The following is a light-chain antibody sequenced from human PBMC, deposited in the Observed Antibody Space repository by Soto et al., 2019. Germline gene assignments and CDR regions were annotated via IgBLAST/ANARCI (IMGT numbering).Light chain of an antibody. Sequence: QSALTQPASVSGSPGQSITISCTGTSSDVGGYDYVSWFQQHPGKAPKLMIYEVSNRPSRVSNRFSGSKSGNTASLTISGLQAEDEAEYYCSSYTTSTTRVFGGGTKLTVL. CDR2: EVS. J-gene: IGLJ3*02. V-gene: IGLV2-14*01. CDR3: SSYTTSTTRV. CDR1: SSDVGGYDY.